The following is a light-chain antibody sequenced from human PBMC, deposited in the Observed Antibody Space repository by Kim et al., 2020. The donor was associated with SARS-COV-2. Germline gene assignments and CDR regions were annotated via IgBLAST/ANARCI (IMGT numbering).Light chain of an antibody. CDR3: HSRDSIGNDVI. J-gene: IGLJ2*01. CDR1: SLRSSY. CDR2: AKN. Sequence: ALGQTVRITCQGDSLRSSYASWYQQKPGQAPIHVVFAKNNRPSAIPDRFSGSSSGSTASLTIAGAQAEDEADYYCHSRDSIGNDVIFGGGTQLTVL. V-gene: IGLV3-19*01.